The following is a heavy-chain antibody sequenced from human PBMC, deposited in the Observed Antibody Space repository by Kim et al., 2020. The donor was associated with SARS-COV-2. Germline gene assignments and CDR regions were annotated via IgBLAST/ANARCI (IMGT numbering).Heavy chain of an antibody. D-gene: IGHD6-13*01. CDR3: VKRGESSSWIYYYYYYGMDV. V-gene: IGHV3-64D*09. Sequence: GGSLRLSCSASGFTFSSYAMHWVRQAPGKGLEYVSAISSNGGSTYYADSVKGRFTISRDNSKNTLYLQMSSLRAEDTAVYYCVKRGESSSWIYYYYYYGMDVWGQGTTVTVSS. J-gene: IGHJ6*02. CDR1: GFTFSSYA. CDR2: ISSNGGST.